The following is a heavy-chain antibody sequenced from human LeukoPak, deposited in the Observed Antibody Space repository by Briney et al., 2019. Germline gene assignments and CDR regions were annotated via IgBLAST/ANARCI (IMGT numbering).Heavy chain of an antibody. J-gene: IGHJ4*02. D-gene: IGHD3-22*01. V-gene: IGHV3-33*01. CDR1: GFTFSYYG. Sequence: GGSRRLPCAASGFTFSYYGFHWVRQAPGKGLEWVAVMWSDGIKKFYAESVKGRFTVSRDNSKNTLYLQMNSLRAEDTAVYDCARDFDTSGHYLFDYWGQGTQITVSS. CDR2: MWSDGIKK. CDR3: ARDFDTSGHYLFDY.